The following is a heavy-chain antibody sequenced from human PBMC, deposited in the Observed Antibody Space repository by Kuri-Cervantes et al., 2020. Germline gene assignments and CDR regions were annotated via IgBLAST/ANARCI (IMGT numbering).Heavy chain of an antibody. J-gene: IGHJ4*02. D-gene: IGHD3-16*01. CDR1: GFTFSSYG. CDR2: IRYDGNNK. Sequence: GGSLRLSCAASGFTFSSYGMHWVRQAPGKGLEWVSFIRYDGNNKYFADSVKGRFTISRENAKNSLYLQMNSLRAEDTAVYYCTRERGLNDYWGQGTLVTVSS. V-gene: IGHV3-30*02. CDR3: TRERGLNDY.